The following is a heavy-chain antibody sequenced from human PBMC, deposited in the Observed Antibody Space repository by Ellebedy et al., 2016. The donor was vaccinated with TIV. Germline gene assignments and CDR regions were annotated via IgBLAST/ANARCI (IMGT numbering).Heavy chain of an antibody. J-gene: IGHJ4*02. CDR1: GFTFSSYA. Sequence: GESLKISXAASGFTFSSYAMSWVRQAPGKGLEWVSAISGSGGSTYYADSVKGRFTISRDNSKNTLYLQMNSLRAEDTAVYYCAKDRDGGNRASFDYWGQGTLVTVSS. D-gene: IGHD4-23*01. CDR3: AKDRDGGNRASFDY. V-gene: IGHV3-23*01. CDR2: ISGSGGST.